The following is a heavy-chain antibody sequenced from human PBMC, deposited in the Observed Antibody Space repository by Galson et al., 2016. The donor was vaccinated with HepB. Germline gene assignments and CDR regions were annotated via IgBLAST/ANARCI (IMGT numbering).Heavy chain of an antibody. Sequence: SLRLSCAASGFTFNLFGMHWVRQAPGKGMEWVEVIWYDGSNKYYADSVKGRFTISRDNSKNTLYLQMNGLRAEDTAVYYCAKDHGYSYGYLAYWGQGTLVTVSS. D-gene: IGHD5-18*01. V-gene: IGHV3-33*06. CDR2: IWYDGSNK. J-gene: IGHJ4*02. CDR3: AKDHGYSYGYLAY. CDR1: GFTFNLFG.